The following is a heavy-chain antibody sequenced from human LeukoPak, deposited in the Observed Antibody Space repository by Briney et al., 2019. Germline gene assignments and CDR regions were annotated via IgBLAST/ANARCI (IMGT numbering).Heavy chain of an antibody. D-gene: IGHD1-26*01. Sequence: PGGSLRLTCVASGFRFGRDWISWVRQAPGKGLEWVACVKQDGTEKNYVVSVWGRFTVSVDNGKNSLYLQMNSLRAEDTAVYYCARVGQWELLRNYYYYMDVWGKGTTVTVSS. CDR1: GFRFGRDW. CDR3: ARVGQWELLRNYYYYMDV. J-gene: IGHJ6*03. CDR2: VKQDGTEK. V-gene: IGHV3-7*01.